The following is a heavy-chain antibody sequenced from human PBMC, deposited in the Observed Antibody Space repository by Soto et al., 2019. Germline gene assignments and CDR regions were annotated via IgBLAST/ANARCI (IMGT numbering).Heavy chain of an antibody. CDR3: ARGWYYDSSGYPSAHYYYGMDV. CDR1: GFTFSSYG. Sequence: GSLRLSCAASGFTFSSYGMHWVRQAPGKGLEWVAVIWYDGSNKYYADSVKGRFTISRDNSKNTLYLQMNSLRAEDTAVYYCARGWYYDSSGYPSAHYYYGMDVWGQGTTVTVSS. D-gene: IGHD3-22*01. CDR2: IWYDGSNK. V-gene: IGHV3-33*01. J-gene: IGHJ6*02.